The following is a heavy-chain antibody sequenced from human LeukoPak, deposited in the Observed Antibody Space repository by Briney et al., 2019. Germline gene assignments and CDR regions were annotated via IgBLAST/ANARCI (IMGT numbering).Heavy chain of an antibody. CDR2: ISGSGGST. CDR1: GFTFSSYW. D-gene: IGHD3-10*01. J-gene: IGHJ3*02. Sequence: PGGSLRLSCAASGFTFSSYWMHWVRQAPGKGLEWVSAISGSGGSTYYADSVKGRFTISRDNAKNSLYLQMNSLRAEDTALYYCAKDISAYYYGSGSEIDIWGQGTMVTVSS. V-gene: IGHV3-23*01. CDR3: AKDISAYYYGSGSEIDI.